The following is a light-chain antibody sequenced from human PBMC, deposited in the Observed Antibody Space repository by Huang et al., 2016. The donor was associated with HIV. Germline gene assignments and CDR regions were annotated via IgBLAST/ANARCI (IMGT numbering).Light chain of an antibody. CDR1: QTVRNNF. V-gene: IGKV3-20*01. J-gene: IGKJ1*01. Sequence: EIVLTQSPGTLSLSPGERATLSCGASQTVRNNFLAWYQHKPGQAPRLLSYAASSRATGIPDRFSGSGSRRDFNLTISRLEPEDFAVYYCHQYGTSVGTFGPGTKVDVK. CDR3: HQYGTSVGT. CDR2: AAS.